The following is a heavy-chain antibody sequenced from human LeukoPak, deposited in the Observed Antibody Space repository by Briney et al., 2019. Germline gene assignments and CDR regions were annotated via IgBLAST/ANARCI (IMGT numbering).Heavy chain of an antibody. CDR2: IYLRGNT. CDR1: GGSISSSNR. CDR3: ARGTITTVTDS. J-gene: IGHJ4*02. V-gene: IGHV4-4*02. D-gene: IGHD4-17*01. Sequence: PSETLSLTCADYGGSISSSNRWTWVRQPPGKGLEWVGEIYLRGNTNYNPSLESRVTISVDESKTQLSLRLESVTAADTAVYYCARGTITTVTDSWGPGTLVTVSS.